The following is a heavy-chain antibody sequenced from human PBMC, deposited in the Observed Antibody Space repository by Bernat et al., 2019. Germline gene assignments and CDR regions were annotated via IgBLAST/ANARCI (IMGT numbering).Heavy chain of an antibody. J-gene: IGHJ6*02. D-gene: IGHD6-19*01. V-gene: IGHV3-30*04. CDR2: ISFVGTNK. Sequence: QVQLVESGGGVVQPGRSLRLSCAASGFTFSSYAMHWVRQAPGKGLEGVAVISFVGTNKYYADSVKGRFTISRDNSKNTMYLKMNRLRVEDTDVYYFARDSSGHYYYGMDVWGQGTTVTVSS. CDR3: ARDSSGHYYYGMDV. CDR1: GFTFSSYA.